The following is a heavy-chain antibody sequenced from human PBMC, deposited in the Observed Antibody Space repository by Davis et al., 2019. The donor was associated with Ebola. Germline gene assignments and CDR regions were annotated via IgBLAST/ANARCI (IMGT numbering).Heavy chain of an antibody. J-gene: IGHJ4*02. V-gene: IGHV3-66*01. CDR2: IYSGGKT. Sequence: GESLKISCVVSGFSFSDYYVNWFRQAPGQGLEWLAIIYSGGKTSYSDGVKGRFTISRDNAENSLYLQMNSLRDEDTAVYFCARWSRSSGFYEYYFDYWGQGTLVTVSS. D-gene: IGHD3-22*01. CDR3: ARWSRSSGFYEYYFDY. CDR1: GFSFSDYY.